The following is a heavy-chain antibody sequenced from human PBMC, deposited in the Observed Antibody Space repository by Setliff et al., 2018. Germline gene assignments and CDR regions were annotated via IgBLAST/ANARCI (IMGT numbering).Heavy chain of an antibody. D-gene: IGHD6-13*01. CDR1: GASISSGFYY. J-gene: IGHJ3*02. Sequence: SETLSLTCTVSGASISSGFYYWSWIRQPAGKGLEWIGYIHYSGSPNYHPSLKSRVSTSVDTSQNQISLKLSSVTAADTAVYYCARTMYSSSWYGAFDIWGQGTMVTVSS. CDR2: IHYSGSP. V-gene: IGHV4-61*10. CDR3: ARTMYSSSWYGAFDI.